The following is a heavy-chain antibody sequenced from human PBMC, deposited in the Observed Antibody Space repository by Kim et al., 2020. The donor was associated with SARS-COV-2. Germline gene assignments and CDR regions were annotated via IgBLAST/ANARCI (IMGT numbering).Heavy chain of an antibody. D-gene: IGHD4-17*01. Sequence: SVKVSCKASGGTFSSYAISWVRQAPGQGLEWMGRIIPILGIANYAQKFQGRVTITADKSTSTAYMELSSLRSEDTAVYYCARVGDYGGNDAFDIWGQGTMVTVSS. CDR3: ARVGDYGGNDAFDI. CDR1: GGTFSSYA. J-gene: IGHJ3*02. CDR2: IIPILGIA. V-gene: IGHV1-69*04.